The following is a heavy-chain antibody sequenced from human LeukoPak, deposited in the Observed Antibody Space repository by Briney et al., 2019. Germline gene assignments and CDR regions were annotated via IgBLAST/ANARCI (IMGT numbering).Heavy chain of an antibody. V-gene: IGHV3-23*01. CDR1: GFAFSSYA. CDR2: ISGSGGST. Sequence: GGSLRLSCAASGFAFSSYAMSWVRQAPGKGLEWVSAISGSGGSTSYADSVKGRFSIPRANSKNTLYLQMNSLRAEDTAVYYCAKDRYDSSGTYYFDYWGQGTLVTISS. D-gene: IGHD3-22*01. CDR3: AKDRYDSSGTYYFDY. J-gene: IGHJ4*02.